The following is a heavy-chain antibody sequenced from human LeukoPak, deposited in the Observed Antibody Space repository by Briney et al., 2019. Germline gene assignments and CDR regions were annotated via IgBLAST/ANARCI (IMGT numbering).Heavy chain of an antibody. Sequence: ASVKVSCKASGYTFTGYYIHWVRQARGQGLEWMGWINPNSGVTNYAQKFQGRVTMTRDTSISTAYMELSRLRSDDTAVYYCARADTATIPMVYWGQGTLVTVSS. D-gene: IGHD5-18*01. CDR2: INPNSGVT. CDR3: ARADTATIPMVY. CDR1: GYTFTGYY. J-gene: IGHJ4*02. V-gene: IGHV1-2*02.